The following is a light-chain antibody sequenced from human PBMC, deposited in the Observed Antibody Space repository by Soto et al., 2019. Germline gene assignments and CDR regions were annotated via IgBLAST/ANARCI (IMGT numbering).Light chain of an antibody. CDR1: SSNVGAPYD. Sequence: QSILTQPPSVSGAPGQTVTISCTGTSSNVGAPYDVYWYQQLPGTAPKLLIFGNNNRFSGVPDRFSASKSGTSVSLAITGLQDDDEADYYCNSYTGSSSSYVFGTGTQLTVL. CDR3: NSYTGSSSSYV. CDR2: GNN. V-gene: IGLV1-40*01. J-gene: IGLJ1*01.